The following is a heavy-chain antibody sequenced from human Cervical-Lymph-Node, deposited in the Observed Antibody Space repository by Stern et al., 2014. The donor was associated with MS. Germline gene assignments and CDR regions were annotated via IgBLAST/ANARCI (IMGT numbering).Heavy chain of an antibody. V-gene: IGHV3-21*06. D-gene: IGHD3-3*01. CDR1: GFNFSIYS. J-gene: IGHJ4*02. CDR2: ISSSSRHT. Sequence: EVQLVESGGGLVKPGGSLRLSCAASGFNFSIYSMNWVRQAPGKGLEWISFISSSSRHTYHVDSVKGRFTISRDNAKNSLYLQMNSMTGEDTATYYCARDSNTQKRVDYFDLWGQGALVTVSS. CDR3: ARDSNTQKRVDYFDL.